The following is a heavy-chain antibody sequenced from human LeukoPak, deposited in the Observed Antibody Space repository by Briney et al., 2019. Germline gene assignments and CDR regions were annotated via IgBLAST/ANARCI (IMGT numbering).Heavy chain of an antibody. Sequence: PSETLSLTCTVSGGSISSYYWSWIRQPPGKGLEWIGYIYYSGSTNYNPSLKSRVTISVDTSKNQFSLKLSSVTAADTAVYYCARVSEGYCSSTSCYHFDYWGQGTLVTVSS. CDR1: GGSISSYY. D-gene: IGHD2-2*01. J-gene: IGHJ4*02. CDR3: ARVSEGYCSSTSCYHFDY. CDR2: IYYSGST. V-gene: IGHV4-59*01.